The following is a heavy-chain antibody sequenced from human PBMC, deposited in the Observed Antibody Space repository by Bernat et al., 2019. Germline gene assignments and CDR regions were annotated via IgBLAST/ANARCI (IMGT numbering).Heavy chain of an antibody. CDR2: IYPGDSDT. Sequence: EVQLVQSGAEVKKPGESLKISCKGSGYSFSTHWIAWVRQMPGKGLECMVIIYPGDSDTKYSPSFQGQVTISADKSINTAYLQLSGLKASDTAMYYCARHACGGDCYSDYWGRGTLVTVSS. V-gene: IGHV5-51*01. J-gene: IGHJ4*02. D-gene: IGHD2-21*02. CDR3: ARHACGGDCYSDY. CDR1: GYSFSTHW.